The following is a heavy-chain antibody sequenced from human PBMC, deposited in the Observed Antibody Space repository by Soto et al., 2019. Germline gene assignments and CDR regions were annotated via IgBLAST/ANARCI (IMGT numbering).Heavy chain of an antibody. Sequence: ASVKVSCKASGYSFTDYHIHWARQAPGQGLEWLGRINPKSGGTSTAQKFQGWVTMTRDRSISTVYMELTRLRSDDTAVYFCARGHSTDCSNGVCSFFYNHEMDVWGQGTTVTVSS. CDR2: INPKSGGT. V-gene: IGHV1-2*04. CDR1: GYSFTDYH. J-gene: IGHJ6*02. D-gene: IGHD2-8*01. CDR3: ARGHSTDCSNGVCSFFYNHEMDV.